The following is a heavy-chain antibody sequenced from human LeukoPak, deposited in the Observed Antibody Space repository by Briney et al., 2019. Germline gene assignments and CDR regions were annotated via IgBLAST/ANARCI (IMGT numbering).Heavy chain of an antibody. CDR3: ATPYCSSLSCLDVFNM. V-gene: IGHV4-31*03. CDR1: GVSVSDGRYY. Sequence: PSETLSLTCNVSGVSVSDGRYYWTWIRQHPGKGLEWIGYKYYNGGAKYNPSLKSRLTISIDTSKNQFSLQLTPVTAADTATYYCATPYCSSLSCLDVFNMWGQGTRVTVSS. D-gene: IGHD2-2*01. CDR2: KYYNGGA. J-gene: IGHJ3*02.